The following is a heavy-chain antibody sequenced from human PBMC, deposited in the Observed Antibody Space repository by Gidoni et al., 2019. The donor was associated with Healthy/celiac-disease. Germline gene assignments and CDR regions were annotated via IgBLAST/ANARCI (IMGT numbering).Heavy chain of an antibody. CDR2: IIPILGIA. D-gene: IGHD3-10*01. J-gene: IGHJ6*02. Sequence: QVQLVQSGAEVKKPGSSVKVSCKASGGTFSSYAISWVRQAPGQGLEWMGGIIPILGIANYAQKFQGRVTITADKSTSTAYMELSSLRSEDTAVYYCARRPYYYGSGRVMYGMDVWGQGTTVTVSS. CDR3: ARRPYYYGSGRVMYGMDV. V-gene: IGHV1-69*10. CDR1: GGTFSSYA.